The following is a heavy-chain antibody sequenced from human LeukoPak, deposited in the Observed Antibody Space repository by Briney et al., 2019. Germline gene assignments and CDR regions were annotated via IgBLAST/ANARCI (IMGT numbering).Heavy chain of an antibody. D-gene: IGHD6-13*01. V-gene: IGHV4-34*01. CDR3: ARRIGSRRHNWFDP. CDR2: INHSGST. Sequence: PSETLSHTCAVYGGSFSGYYWSWIRQPPGKGLEWIGEINHSGSTNYNPSLKSRVTISVDTSKNQFSLKLSSVTAADTAVYYCARRIGSRRHNWFDPWGQGTLVTVSS. CDR1: GGSFSGYY. J-gene: IGHJ5*02.